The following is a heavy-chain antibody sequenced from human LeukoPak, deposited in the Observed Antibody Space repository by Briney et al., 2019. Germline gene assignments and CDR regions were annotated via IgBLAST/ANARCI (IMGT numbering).Heavy chain of an antibody. V-gene: IGHV4-34*01. Sequence: SETLSLTCAVYGGSFSGYYWSWIRQPPGKGLEWIGEINHSGSTNYHPSLKSRVTISVDTSKNQFSLKLSSVTAADTAVYYCARGPTYYYGSASGALGYWGQGTLVTVSS. CDR2: INHSGST. J-gene: IGHJ4*02. CDR1: GGSFSGYY. CDR3: ARGPTYYYGSASGALGY. D-gene: IGHD3-10*01.